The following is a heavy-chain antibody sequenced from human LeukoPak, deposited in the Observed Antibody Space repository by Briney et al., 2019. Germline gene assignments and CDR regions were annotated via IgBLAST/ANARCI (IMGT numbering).Heavy chain of an antibody. CDR3: VRDRGSGNYYFDY. CDR1: GGSISSSSYY. CDR2: IYYSGST. Sequence: SETLSLTCTVSGGSISSSSYYWGWIRQPPGKGLEWIGSIYYSGSTYYNPSLKSRVTISVDTSKNQFSLRLTSVTAADTAVYYCVRDRGSGNYYFDYWGQGTLVTVSS. V-gene: IGHV4-39*07. J-gene: IGHJ4*02. D-gene: IGHD3-10*01.